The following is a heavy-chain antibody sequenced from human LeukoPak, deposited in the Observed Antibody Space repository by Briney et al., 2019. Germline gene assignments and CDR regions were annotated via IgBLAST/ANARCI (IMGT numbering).Heavy chain of an antibody. V-gene: IGHV1-18*01. CDR2: ISAYNGNT. CDR1: GYTFTSYG. D-gene: IGHD3-3*01. CDR3: ARGGYDFWSGSNYYYYYMDV. Sequence: ASVKVSCNASGYTFTSYGISWVRQAPGQGLEWMGWISAYNGNTNYAQKLQGRVTMTTDTSTSTAYMELRSLRSDDTAVYYCARGGYDFWSGSNYYYYYMDVWGKGTTVTVSS. J-gene: IGHJ6*03.